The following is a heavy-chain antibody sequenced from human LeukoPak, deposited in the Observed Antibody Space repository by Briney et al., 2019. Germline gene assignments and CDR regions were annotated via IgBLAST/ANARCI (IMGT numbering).Heavy chain of an antibody. CDR2: IYYSGST. J-gene: IGHJ4*02. D-gene: IGHD3-22*01. CDR1: GGSISSYY. V-gene: IGHV4-59*01. CDR3: ARGVTDYYDSSGYYPDY. Sequence: SETLSLTCTVSGGSISSYYWSWIRQPPGKGQEWIGYIYYSGSTNYNPSLKSRVTISVDTSKNQFSLKLSSVTAADTAVYYCARGVTDYYDSSGYYPDYWGQGTLVTVSS.